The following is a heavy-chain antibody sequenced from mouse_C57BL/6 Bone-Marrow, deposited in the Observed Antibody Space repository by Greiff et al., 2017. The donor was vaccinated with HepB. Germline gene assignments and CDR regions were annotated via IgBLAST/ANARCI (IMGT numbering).Heavy chain of an antibody. CDR3: ARRYGSSYGWYFDV. CDR1: GYTFTSYW. Sequence: QVQLQQSGAELVKPGASVKLSCKASGYTFTSYWMHWVKQRPGQGLEWIGMIHPNSGSTNYNEKFKSKATLTVDKSSSTAYMQLSSLTSEDSAVYYCARRYGSSYGWYFDVWGTGTTVTVSS. V-gene: IGHV1-64*01. D-gene: IGHD1-1*01. CDR2: IHPNSGST. J-gene: IGHJ1*03.